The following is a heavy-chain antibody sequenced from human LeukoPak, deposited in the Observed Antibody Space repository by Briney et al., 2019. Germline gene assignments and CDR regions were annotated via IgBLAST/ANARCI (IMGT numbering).Heavy chain of an antibody. CDR3: ARVGWDYDFWSGYYTDYYYMDV. Sequence: PGGSLRLSCAASGFTFSSYWMSWVRQAPGKGLEWVANIKQDGSEKYYVDSVKGRFTISRDNAKNSLYLQMNSLRAEDTAVYYCARVGWDYDFWSGYYTDYYYMDVWGKGTTVTVSS. J-gene: IGHJ6*03. CDR2: IKQDGSEK. CDR1: GFTFSSYW. V-gene: IGHV3-7*01. D-gene: IGHD3-3*01.